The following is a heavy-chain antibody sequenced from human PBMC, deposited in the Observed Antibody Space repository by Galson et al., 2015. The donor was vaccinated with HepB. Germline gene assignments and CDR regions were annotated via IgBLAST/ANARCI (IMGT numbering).Heavy chain of an antibody. V-gene: IGHV3-33*08. J-gene: IGHJ6*02. D-gene: IGHD6-13*01. CDR1: GFTFSDYG. CDR2: IWFDGSNK. Sequence: SLRLSCAASGFTFSDYGMHWVRQTPGEGLEWVAVIWFDGSNKYYADSVKGRFTISRDNSKNMLSLQMNCLRAEDTAIYYCARTGRVAAPGAYGLDVWGQGTTVTVSS. CDR3: ARTGRVAAPGAYGLDV.